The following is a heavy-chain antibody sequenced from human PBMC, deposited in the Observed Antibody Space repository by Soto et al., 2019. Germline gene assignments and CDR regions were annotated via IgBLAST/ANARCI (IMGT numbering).Heavy chain of an antibody. J-gene: IGHJ6*03. CDR2: IWYDGSNK. CDR1: GFTFSSYG. D-gene: IGHD2-2*01. V-gene: IGHV3-33*01. Sequence: QVQLVESGGGVVQPGRSLRLSCAASGFTFSSYGMHWVRQAPGKGLEWVAVIWYDGSNKYYADSVKGRFTISRDNSKNTRYMQMNSLRAEDTAVYYCARDRAIVVVPAASRELRRPVEAGVPDYYYYMDVWGKGTTVTVSS. CDR3: ARDRAIVVVPAASRELRRPVEAGVPDYYYYMDV.